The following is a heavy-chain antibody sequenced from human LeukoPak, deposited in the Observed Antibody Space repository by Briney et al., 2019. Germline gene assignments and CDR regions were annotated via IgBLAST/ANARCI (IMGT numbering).Heavy chain of an antibody. CDR3: ARATVGHWYFDY. V-gene: IGHV4-4*07. D-gene: IGHD4-23*01. J-gene: IGHJ4*02. CDR2: IYTSGST. CDR1: GGSISSYY. Sequence: SETLSLTCTVSGGSISSYYWSWIRQPAGKGLQWIGRIYTSGSTNYNPSLKSGVTMSVDTSKNQFSLKLSSVTPADTAVYYCARATVGHWYFDYWGQGTLVTVSS.